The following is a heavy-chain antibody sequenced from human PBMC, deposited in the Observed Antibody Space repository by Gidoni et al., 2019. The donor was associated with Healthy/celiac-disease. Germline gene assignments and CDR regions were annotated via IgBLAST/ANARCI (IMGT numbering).Heavy chain of an antibody. CDR3: ARQSPSNYFYYYGMDV. CDR1: GGSISSSSYY. CDR2: IYYSGNT. D-gene: IGHD2-2*01. Sequence: QLQLQESGPGLVKPSETLSLTCTVSGGSISSSSYYWGWIRQPPGKGLEWIGSIYYSGNTYYTPSLKSRVTISIDTSKSQFSLNLSSVTAADTAVYYCARQSPSNYFYYYGMDVWGQGTTVTVSS. V-gene: IGHV4-39*01. J-gene: IGHJ6*02.